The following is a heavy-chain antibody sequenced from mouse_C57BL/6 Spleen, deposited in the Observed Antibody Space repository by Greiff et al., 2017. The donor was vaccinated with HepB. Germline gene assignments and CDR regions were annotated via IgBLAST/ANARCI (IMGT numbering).Heavy chain of an antibody. V-gene: IGHV5-16*01. CDR2: INYDGSST. Sequence: DVKLVESEGGLVQPGSSMKLSCTASGFTFSDYYMAWVRQVPEKGLEWVANINYDGSSTYYLDSLKSRFIISRDNAKNILYLQMSSLKYEDTATYYCAREGLTGSFDYWGQGTTLTVSS. CDR3: AREGLTGSFDY. D-gene: IGHD4-1*01. J-gene: IGHJ2*01. CDR1: GFTFSDYY.